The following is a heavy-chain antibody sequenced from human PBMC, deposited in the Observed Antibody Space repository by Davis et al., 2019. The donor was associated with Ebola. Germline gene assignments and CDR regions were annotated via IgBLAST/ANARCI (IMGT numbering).Heavy chain of an antibody. CDR1: GFTFSSYW. CDR3: GRDATKGGSSIDY. J-gene: IGHJ4*02. D-gene: IGHD3-16*01. V-gene: IGHV3-7*01. Sequence: GESLKISCAASGFTFSSYWMSWVRQAPGKGLEWVANIKQDGSEKYYVDSVKGRFTVSRDNAKNSLFLQMNSLRDDDTAIYYCGRDATKGGSSIDYWGQGTLVTVSS. CDR2: IKQDGSEK.